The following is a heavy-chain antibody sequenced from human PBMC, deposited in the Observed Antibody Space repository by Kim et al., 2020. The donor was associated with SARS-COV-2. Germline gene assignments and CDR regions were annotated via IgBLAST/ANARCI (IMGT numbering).Heavy chain of an antibody. D-gene: IGHD3-9*01. CDR3: ARGKVSYYYILTGYSNWFDP. J-gene: IGHJ5*02. CDR1: GYTFTSYY. V-gene: IGHV1-46*01. CDR2: INPSGGST. Sequence: ASVKVSCKASGYTFTSYYMHWVRQAPGQGLEWMGIINPSGGSTSYAQKFQGRVTMTRDTSTSTVYMELSSLRSEDTAVYYCARGKVSYYYILTGYSNWFDPWGQGTLVTVSS.